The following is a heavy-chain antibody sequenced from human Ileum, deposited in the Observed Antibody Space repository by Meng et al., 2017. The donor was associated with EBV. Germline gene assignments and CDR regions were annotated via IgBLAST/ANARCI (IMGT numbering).Heavy chain of an antibody. Sequence: QLQLQESGPGLVKPPEPLSLSCNVSGGSISLSTYYWGWIRQTPGRGLEWIASIYYSGSTYYNPSLQSRVTISVDTSKNQFSLKMNSVTAADTAVYYCAKTVGDFWSGGIDYWGQGTLVTVSS. CDR2: IYYSGST. D-gene: IGHD3-3*01. CDR1: GGSISLSTYY. V-gene: IGHV4-39*01. J-gene: IGHJ4*02. CDR3: AKTVGDFWSGGIDY.